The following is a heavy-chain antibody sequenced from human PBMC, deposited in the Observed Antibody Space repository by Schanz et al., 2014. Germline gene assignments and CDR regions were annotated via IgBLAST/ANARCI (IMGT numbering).Heavy chain of an antibody. D-gene: IGHD3-9*01. CDR1: GFTFSTYA. CDR3: ARSTYYDILTGQTHTRVDVRYFDL. J-gene: IGHJ2*01. V-gene: IGHV3-7*01. Sequence: VQLVESGGDVVQPGRSLRLSCATSGFTFSTYAMSWVRQAPGKGLEWVANINLDGSGKIYLGSVRGRFAISRDNAKNSLFLQMHSLRADDTAVYYCARSTYYDILTGQTHTRVDVRYFDLWGRGTLVTVSS. CDR2: INLDGSGK.